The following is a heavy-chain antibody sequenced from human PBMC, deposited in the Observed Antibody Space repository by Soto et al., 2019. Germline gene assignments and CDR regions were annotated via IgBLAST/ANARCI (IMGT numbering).Heavy chain of an antibody. CDR3: VKERYAQLWLEDYGMDV. Sequence: PGGSLRLSCAASGFTFSSYGIHWVRKAPGKGLEWVALISYDGTDKYYADSVKGRFTISRDNSKNTLYLQMSSLGPEDTAVYYCVKERYAQLWLEDYGMDVWGQGTTVTVSS. CDR2: ISYDGTDK. CDR1: GFTFSSYG. V-gene: IGHV3-30*18. D-gene: IGHD5-18*01. J-gene: IGHJ6*02.